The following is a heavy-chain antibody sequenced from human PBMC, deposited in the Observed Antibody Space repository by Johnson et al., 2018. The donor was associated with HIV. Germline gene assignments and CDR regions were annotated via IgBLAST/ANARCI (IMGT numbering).Heavy chain of an antibody. J-gene: IGHJ3*02. V-gene: IGHV3-30*04. Sequence: HVQLVESGGGLVQPGGSLRLSCAASGFTFSSYAMHWVRQAPGKGLEWVAVISYDGSNKYYADSVKGRFTISRDNSKNTLYLQMNSLRAEDTAMYYCAKNFRGGIVATGDAFDTWGQGTMVTVSA. CDR3: AKNFRGGIVATGDAFDT. CDR1: GFTFSSYA. CDR2: ISYDGSNK. D-gene: IGHD6-13*01.